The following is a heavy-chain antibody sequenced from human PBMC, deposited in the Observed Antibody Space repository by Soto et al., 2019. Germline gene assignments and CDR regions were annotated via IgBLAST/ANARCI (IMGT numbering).Heavy chain of an antibody. D-gene: IGHD1-1*01. V-gene: IGHV3-7*01. Sequence: PGGSLRLSCAASGVSFSTAWVNWVRQAPGKGLEWVASIKPDGSDKYYMDSVKGRFTISRDNAKNSLHLQMNSLRVEDTAVYYCARWNTWGQGALVTVSS. CDR3: ARWNT. J-gene: IGHJ5*02. CDR1: GVSFSTAW. CDR2: IKPDGSDK.